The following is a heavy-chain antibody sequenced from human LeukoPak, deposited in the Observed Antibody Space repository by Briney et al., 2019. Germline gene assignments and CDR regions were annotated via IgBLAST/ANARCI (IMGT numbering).Heavy chain of an antibody. CDR1: GGSISSYY. D-gene: IGHD5-24*01. CDR2: IYYSGST. Sequence: SETLSLTCTVSGGSISSYYWSWIRQPPGKGLEWIGYIYYSGSTNYNPSLKSRVTISVDTSKNQFSLKLSSVTAADTALYYCARGADLEMATITDYYYMDVWGKGTTVTVSS. CDR3: ARGADLEMATITDYYYMDV. V-gene: IGHV4-59*01. J-gene: IGHJ6*03.